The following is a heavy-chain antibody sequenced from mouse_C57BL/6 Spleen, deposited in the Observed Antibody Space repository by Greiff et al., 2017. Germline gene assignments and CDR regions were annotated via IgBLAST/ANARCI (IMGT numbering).Heavy chain of an antibody. V-gene: IGHV3-6*01. J-gene: IGHJ4*01. CDR2: ISYDGSN. D-gene: IGHD2-12*01. CDR1: GYSITSGYY. Sequence: EVKLMESGPGLVKPSQSLSLTCSVPGYSITSGYYWNWIRQFPGNKLEWMGYISYDGSNNYNPSITKRISITRDTSKNQFFLKWNAVTTENTSTYNCARDYSDSIDYGGQGTSVTVSS. CDR3: ARDYSDSIDY.